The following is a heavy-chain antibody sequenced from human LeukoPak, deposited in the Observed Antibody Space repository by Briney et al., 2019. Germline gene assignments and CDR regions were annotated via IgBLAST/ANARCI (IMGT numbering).Heavy chain of an antibody. CDR2: ITSSSSTI. V-gene: IGHV3-48*01. J-gene: IGHJ4*02. D-gene: IGHD6-13*01. CDR3: AKGGAAAGTVYFDY. CDR1: GFTFSSYS. Sequence: GGSLRLSCAASGFTFSSYSMNWVRQAPGKGLEWVSYITSSSSTIYYADSVKGRFTISRDNAKNSVYLQMNSLRAEDTAVYYCAKGGAAAGTVYFDYWGQGTLVTVSS.